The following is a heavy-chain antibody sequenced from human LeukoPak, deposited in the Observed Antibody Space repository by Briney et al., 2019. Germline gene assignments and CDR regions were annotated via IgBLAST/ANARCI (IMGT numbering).Heavy chain of an antibody. Sequence: SETLSLTCTVSGGSISSSSYYWGWIRQPPGKGLEWIGSIYYSGSTSYNPSLKRRVNISVDTSKNQFSLKLSSVTAADTAVYYCARETSQKGAHYMDVWGKGTTITISS. J-gene: IGHJ6*03. CDR3: ARETSQKGAHYMDV. CDR1: GGSISSSSYY. CDR2: IYYSGST. D-gene: IGHD3-16*01. V-gene: IGHV4-39*07.